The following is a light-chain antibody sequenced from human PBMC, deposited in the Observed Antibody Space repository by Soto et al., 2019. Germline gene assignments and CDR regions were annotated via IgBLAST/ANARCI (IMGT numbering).Light chain of an antibody. CDR2: AAS. CDR1: PSISSY. V-gene: IGKV1-39*01. Sequence: DIQMTQSPSSLSASVGDRVTITCRASPSISSYLNWYQQKPGKAPKLLIYAASSLQSGVPSRFSGSGSGTDFTLTISSLQPEDFATYYGQQSYITPGTFGQGTKLEI. J-gene: IGKJ2*01. CDR3: QQSYITPGT.